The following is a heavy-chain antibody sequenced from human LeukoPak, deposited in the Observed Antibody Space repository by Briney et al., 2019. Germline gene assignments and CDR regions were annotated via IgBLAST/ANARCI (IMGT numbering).Heavy chain of an antibody. CDR2: IRSKANSFAT. V-gene: IGHV3-73*01. D-gene: IGHD1-26*01. Sequence: GSLRLSCAASGFAFSGSAVHWVRQASGKGLEWVGRIRSKANSFATAYAASVKGRFTISRDDSKNMAYLQMNSLKTEDTAVYYCTSYRYSGSYAAFDIWGQGTLVTVSS. J-gene: IGHJ4*02. CDR1: GFAFSGSA. CDR3: TSYRYSGSYAAFDI.